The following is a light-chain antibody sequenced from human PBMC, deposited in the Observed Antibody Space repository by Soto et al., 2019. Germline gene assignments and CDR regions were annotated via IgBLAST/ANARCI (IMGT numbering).Light chain of an antibody. J-gene: IGKJ4*02. Sequence: EIVLTQSPATLSLAPGERATLSCRASQSVSSYLAWYQQKPGQAPRILIYEASNRATGIPDRFSGSGSGTDFTLTISSLEPEDFAVYYCQQLTAWVTLARGTKVDI. CDR3: QQLTAWVT. CDR2: EAS. CDR1: QSVSSY. V-gene: IGKV3-11*01.